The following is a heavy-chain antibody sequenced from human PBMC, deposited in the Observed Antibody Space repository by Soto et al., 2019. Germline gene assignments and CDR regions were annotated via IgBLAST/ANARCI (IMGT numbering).Heavy chain of an antibody. Sequence: VGSLRLSCAASGFTFSTYWMHWVRQDPGKGLVWVSHINNDGSSTSYADSVKGRFTISRDNAKDILYLQMNALRVDDTAVYYCIRGPRPSSVGTGAFWGQGTLVTVSS. J-gene: IGHJ4*02. CDR2: INNDGSST. V-gene: IGHV3-74*01. D-gene: IGHD3-10*01. CDR1: GFTFSTYW. CDR3: IRGPRPSSVGTGAF.